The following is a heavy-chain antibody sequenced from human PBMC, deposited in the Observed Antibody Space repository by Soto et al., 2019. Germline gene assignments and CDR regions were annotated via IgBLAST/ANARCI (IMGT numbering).Heavy chain of an antibody. CDR2: ISYDGSLE. D-gene: IGHD6-13*01. CDR3: ARAAYSSSWNWFDP. CDR1: GFNFRSYA. Sequence: QVQLVESGGGVVQAGRSLRLSCAASGFNFRSYAIHWVRQAPGKGLDWVAVISYDGSLEYYADSVRGRFTISRDNSKNTLYLQMYSLRGEDTAVYYCARAAYSSSWNWFDPWGQGTLVTVSS. V-gene: IGHV3-30*04. J-gene: IGHJ5*02.